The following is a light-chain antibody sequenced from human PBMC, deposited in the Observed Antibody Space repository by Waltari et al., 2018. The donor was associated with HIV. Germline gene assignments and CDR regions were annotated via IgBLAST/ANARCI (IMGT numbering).Light chain of an antibody. V-gene: IGLV2-14*03. Sequence: QSALTQPASVSGSPGQSITISCTGTSSDVGGYNYVSWYQQHPGKAPKFMIYGVSKRPMGVSNRFSGAKAGNTASPTISGLQAEDEADYYCSSYTSSSTVVFGGGTKLTVL. CDR3: SSYTSSSTVV. CDR2: GVS. J-gene: IGLJ2*01. CDR1: SSDVGGYNY.